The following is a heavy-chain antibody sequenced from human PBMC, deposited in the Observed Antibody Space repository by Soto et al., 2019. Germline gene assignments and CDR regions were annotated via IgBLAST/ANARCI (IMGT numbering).Heavy chain of an antibody. CDR1: GFTFTSYD. V-gene: IGHV1-8*01. J-gene: IGHJ5*02. CDR2: MNPNSGNT. Sequence: QVQLVQSGAEVKKPGASVKVSCKASGFTFTSYDINWVRQATGQGLEWMGWMNPNSGNTGYAQKFQGRVTMTRNTSISTAYMELSSLRSEDTAVYYCARERSAAGTGWFDPWGQGTLVTVSS. D-gene: IGHD6-13*01. CDR3: ARERSAAGTGWFDP.